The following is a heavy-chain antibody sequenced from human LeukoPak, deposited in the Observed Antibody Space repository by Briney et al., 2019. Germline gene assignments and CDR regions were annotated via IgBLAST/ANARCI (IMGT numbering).Heavy chain of an antibody. Sequence: SETLSLTCTVSLDSTTSNFWSWVRQPPGKGLEWIGEIHRSGSPNYNPSLQSRVTISIDRSRNQIVLELSSVSAADTAVYYCASKIRGGFNLGAYWGQGTLVTVSS. CDR3: ASKIRGGFNLGAY. V-gene: IGHV4-4*02. J-gene: IGHJ4*02. D-gene: IGHD3-16*01. CDR2: IHRSGSP. CDR1: LDSTTSNF.